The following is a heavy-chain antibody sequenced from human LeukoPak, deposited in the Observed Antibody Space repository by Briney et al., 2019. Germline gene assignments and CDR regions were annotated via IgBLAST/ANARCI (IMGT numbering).Heavy chain of an antibody. CDR1: GYTFTSYG. V-gene: IGHV1-18*01. J-gene: IGHJ4*02. CDR3: ARRYCSSTSCYSSDY. CDR2: ISAYNGNT. D-gene: IGHD2-2*01. Sequence: GASVKVSCKASGYTFTSYGISWVRQAPGQGLEWMGWISAYNGNTNYAQKLRGRVTMTTDTSTSTAYMELRSLRSDDTAVYYCARRYCSSTSCYSSDYWGQGTLVTVSS.